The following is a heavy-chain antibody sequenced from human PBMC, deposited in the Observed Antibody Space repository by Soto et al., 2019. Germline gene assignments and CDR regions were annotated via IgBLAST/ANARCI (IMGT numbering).Heavy chain of an antibody. V-gene: IGHV3-23*01. CDR3: ARGLVAVWSGYYY. CDR2: IGGAGSNI. J-gene: IGHJ4*02. CDR1: GFTFSEYA. Sequence: PGGSLRLSCAASGFTFSEYAMTWVRQAPGKGLEWVSVIGGAGSNIYYADSVEGRFTVSRDNSKNTLYLRMDSLRVEDTAVYYCARGLVAVWSGYYYWGQGTLVTVSS. D-gene: IGHD3-3*01.